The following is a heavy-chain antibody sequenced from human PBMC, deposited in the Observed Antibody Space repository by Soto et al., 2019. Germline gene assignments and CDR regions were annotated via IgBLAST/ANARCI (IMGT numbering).Heavy chain of an antibody. CDR3: ARGIPNVYGTDV. CDR2: IKSDGSST. CDR1: GLTFSSYG. D-gene: IGHD5-18*01. Sequence: PGGSLRLSCAGSGLTFSSYGMHWVRKAPGKGLVWVSRIKSDGSSTSYADSVKGRFTISRDNAENTVYLQMNSLRAEDTAVYYCARGIPNVYGTDVWGQGTSVTVSS. J-gene: IGHJ6*02. V-gene: IGHV3-74*01.